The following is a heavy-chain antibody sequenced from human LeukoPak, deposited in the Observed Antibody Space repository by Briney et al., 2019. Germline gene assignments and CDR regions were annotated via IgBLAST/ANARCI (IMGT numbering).Heavy chain of an antibody. D-gene: IGHD1-26*01. V-gene: IGHV3-7*01. J-gene: IGHJ4*02. CDR1: GFTFSTSW. CDR3: ARDVGPNTNDY. Sequence: GGSLRLSCAASGFTFSTSWMNWVRQAPEKGLERVGCIKEDGSAEYYVDSVKGRFTISRDNARNSLYLQMHSLRVDDTGVYYCARDVGPNTNDYWGQGTLVTVSS. CDR2: IKEDGSAE.